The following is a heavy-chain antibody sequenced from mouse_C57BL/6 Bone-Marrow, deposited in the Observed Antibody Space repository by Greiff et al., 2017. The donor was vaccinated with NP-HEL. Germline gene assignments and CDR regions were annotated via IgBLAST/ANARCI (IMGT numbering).Heavy chain of an antibody. CDR2: IYPRSGNT. CDR3: ARGGLLRGGGFAY. D-gene: IGHD2-3*01. Sequence: VQLVESGAELARPGASVKLSCKASGYTFTSYGISWVKQRTGQGLEWIGEIYPRSGNTYYNEKFKGKATLTADKSSSTAYMELRSLTSEDSAVYFCARGGLLRGGGFAYWGQGTLVTVSA. CDR1: GYTFTSYG. V-gene: IGHV1-81*01. J-gene: IGHJ3*01.